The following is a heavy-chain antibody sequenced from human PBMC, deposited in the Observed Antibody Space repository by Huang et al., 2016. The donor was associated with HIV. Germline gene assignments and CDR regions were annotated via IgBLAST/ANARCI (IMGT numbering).Heavy chain of an antibody. CDR1: GFSFSTVW. CDR2: IKNSRDVGNT. D-gene: IGHD2-15*01. V-gene: IGHV3-15*01. CDR3: TTWISTAAGGN. J-gene: IGHJ4*02. Sequence: EVQLIESGGGLVKPGSSLRLSCEGSGFSFSTVWMSWVRQTPGNGLEGVALIKNSRDVGNTDYAEPVRGRFIISRDDSKNRMDLQMHDLKAADTAVYYCTTWISTAAGGNWGQGTLVTVSS.